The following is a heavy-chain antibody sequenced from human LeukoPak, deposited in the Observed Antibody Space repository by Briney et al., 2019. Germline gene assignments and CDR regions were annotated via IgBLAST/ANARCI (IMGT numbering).Heavy chain of an antibody. V-gene: IGHV1-46*01. J-gene: IGHJ4*02. Sequence: GASVKVSCKASGYTFTSYYMHWVRQAPGQGLEWMGIINPSGGSTSYAQKFQGRVTITADKSTSTAYMELSSLRSEDTAVYYCARGGDTAMVLKYFDYWGQGTLVTVSS. CDR2: INPSGGST. CDR3: ARGGDTAMVLKYFDY. D-gene: IGHD5-18*01. CDR1: GYTFTSYY.